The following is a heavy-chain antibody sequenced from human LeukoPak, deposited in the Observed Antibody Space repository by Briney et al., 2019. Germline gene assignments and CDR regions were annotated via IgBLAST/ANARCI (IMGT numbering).Heavy chain of an antibody. Sequence: ASVKVSFKASGYTFTGYYMHWVRQAPGQGLEWMGWINPNSGGTNYAQKFQGRVTMTRDTSISTAYMELSRLRSDDTAVYYCARVRGGRIVVDTKGAFDIWGQGTMVTVSS. J-gene: IGHJ3*02. D-gene: IGHD3-22*01. CDR3: ARVRGGRIVVDTKGAFDI. CDR1: GYTFTGYY. V-gene: IGHV1-2*02. CDR2: INPNSGGT.